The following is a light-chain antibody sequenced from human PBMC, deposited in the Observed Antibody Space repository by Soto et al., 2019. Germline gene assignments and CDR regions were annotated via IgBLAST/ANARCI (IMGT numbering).Light chain of an antibody. CDR2: EGS. CDR1: SSDVGSYNL. Sequence: QSALTQPSSGSGSPGQSISMSCTGTSSDVGSYNLVSWYQQHPGKAPKLMIYEGSKRPSGVSNRFSGSKSGNTASLTISGLQAEDEADYYCCSYAGSSTPFVFGTGTKVTVL. V-gene: IGLV2-23*01. J-gene: IGLJ1*01. CDR3: CSYAGSSTPFV.